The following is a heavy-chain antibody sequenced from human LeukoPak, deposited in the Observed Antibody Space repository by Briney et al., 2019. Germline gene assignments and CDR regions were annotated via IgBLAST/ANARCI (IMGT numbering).Heavy chain of an antibody. CDR3: ARAGYCSGGSCYSPWFDP. CDR2: INPSGGST. V-gene: IGHV1-46*01. CDR1: GYTFTSYY. D-gene: IGHD2-15*01. J-gene: IGHJ5*02. Sequence: ASVKVSCKASGYTFTSYYMHWVLQAPGQGLEWMGIINPSGGSTSYAQKFQGRVTMIRDMSTSTVYMELSSLRSEDTAVYYCARAGYCSGGSCYSPWFDPWGQGTLVTVSS.